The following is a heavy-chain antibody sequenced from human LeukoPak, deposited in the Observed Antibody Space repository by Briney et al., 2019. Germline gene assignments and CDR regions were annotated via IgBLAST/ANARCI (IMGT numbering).Heavy chain of an antibody. V-gene: IGHV1-69*13. Sequence: GASVKVSCKASGYTFTSYDINWVRQAPGQGLEWMGGIIPIFGTANYAQKFQGRVTITADESTSTAYMELSSLRSEDTAVYYCAMSYYYGSGSHRWGSGRSGATWFDPWGQGTLVTVSS. CDR3: AMSYYYGSGSHRWGSGRSGATWFDP. CDR2: IIPIFGTA. D-gene: IGHD3-10*01. J-gene: IGHJ5*02. CDR1: GYTFTSYD.